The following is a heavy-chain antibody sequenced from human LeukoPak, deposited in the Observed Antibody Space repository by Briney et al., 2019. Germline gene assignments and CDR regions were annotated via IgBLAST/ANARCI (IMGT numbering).Heavy chain of an antibody. CDR1: GGSISSYY. Sequence: PSETLSLTCTVSGGSISSYYWSWIRQPPGKGLEWIGYIYYSGSTNYNPSLKSRVTISVDTSKNQFPLKLSSVTAADTAVYYCARGRDTAMVYNYWGQGTLVTVSS. J-gene: IGHJ4*02. V-gene: IGHV4-59*01. CDR2: IYYSGST. CDR3: ARGRDTAMVYNY. D-gene: IGHD5-18*01.